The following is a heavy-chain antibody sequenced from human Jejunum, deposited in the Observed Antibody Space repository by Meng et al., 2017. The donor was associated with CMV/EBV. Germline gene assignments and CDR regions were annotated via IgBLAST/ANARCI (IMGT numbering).Heavy chain of an antibody. D-gene: IGHD2-2*01. CDR2: IKFEGIVE. J-gene: IGHJ3*02. CDR1: YW. V-gene: IGHV3-7*01. Sequence: YWMRWVRHFTGKGLEWVANIKFEGIVEYEVDSVRGRFTIARDNAKNSLSLQMNSLRAEDTAVYYCARNYPRNCASINCPGAYDIWGQGTVVTVSS. CDR3: ARNYPRNCASINCPGAYDI.